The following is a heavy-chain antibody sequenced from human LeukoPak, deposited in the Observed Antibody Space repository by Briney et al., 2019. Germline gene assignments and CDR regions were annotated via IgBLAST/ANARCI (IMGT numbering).Heavy chain of an antibody. J-gene: IGHJ5*02. CDR3: ARASYGYGNNWFDP. D-gene: IGHD5-18*01. V-gene: IGHV3-64*01. Sequence: GGSLRLSCAASGFTFSSYAMRWVRQAPGKGLEYVSAISSNGGSTYYANSVKGRFAISRDDSKNTVYLQMGSLRAEDMAVYYCARASYGYGNNWFDPWGQGTLVTVSS. CDR1: GFTFSSYA. CDR2: ISSNGGST.